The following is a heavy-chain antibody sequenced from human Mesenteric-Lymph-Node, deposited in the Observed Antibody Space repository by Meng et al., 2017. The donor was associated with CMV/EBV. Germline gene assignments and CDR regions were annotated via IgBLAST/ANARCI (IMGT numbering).Heavy chain of an antibody. CDR3: ARQPLQDTVVVPAAMGREGFDY. D-gene: IGHD2-2*01. J-gene: IGHJ4*02. CDR2: ISTSTYYI. Sequence: GESLKISCAASGFIFSRYTMHWVRQAPGKGLEWVSSISTSTYYIYHADSVRGQFTVSRDNPKNSLCLQMSSLRAEDTAVYYCARQPLQDTVVVPAAMGREGFDYWGQGTLVTVSS. V-gene: IGHV3-21*01. CDR1: GFIFSRYT.